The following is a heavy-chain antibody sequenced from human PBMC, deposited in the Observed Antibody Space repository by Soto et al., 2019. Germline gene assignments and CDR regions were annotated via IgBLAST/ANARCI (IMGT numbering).Heavy chain of an antibody. CDR1: GFTFSSYY. CDR3: ARTRAPNL. CDR2: IKPDGSEK. J-gene: IGHJ4*02. Sequence: EVQLVESGGDLVQPGGSLRLSCTGSGFTFSSYYMNWVRQAPGKGLEWVANIKPDGSEKYYVDSVNGRFTISRDNAKNSLYLQMNSLRVEDMAVYYCARTRAPNLWGQGTLVTVSS. V-gene: IGHV3-7*01.